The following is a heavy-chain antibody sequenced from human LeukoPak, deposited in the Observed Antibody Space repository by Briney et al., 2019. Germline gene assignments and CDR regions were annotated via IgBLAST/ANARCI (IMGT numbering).Heavy chain of an antibody. CDR3: ARVYDSSGFYNTHAFDI. CDR2: VWYDGRNK. CDR1: GFTLSNYG. Sequence: PGGSLRLSCAASGFTLSNYGMHWVRQAPGKGLEWVAVVWYDGRNKYYADSVKGRFTISRDNSKNTMYLQMNSLRAEDTAVYYCARVYDSSGFYNTHAFDIWGQGTMVTVSS. D-gene: IGHD3-22*01. J-gene: IGHJ3*02. V-gene: IGHV3-33*01.